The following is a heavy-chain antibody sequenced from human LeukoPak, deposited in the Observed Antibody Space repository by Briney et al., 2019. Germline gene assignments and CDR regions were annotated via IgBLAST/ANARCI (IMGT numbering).Heavy chain of an antibody. CDR2: ISSSGGTT. Sequence: GGSLRLSCAASGFTSSDYYMTWIRQPPGKGPEWISYISSSGGTTTYVDSVKGRFTISRDNSKNTLYLQMNSLRVEDTAVYYCTSADYGAYDYWGQGTLVTVSS. CDR1: GFTSSDYY. D-gene: IGHD4-17*01. J-gene: IGHJ4*02. CDR3: TSADYGAYDY. V-gene: IGHV3-11*01.